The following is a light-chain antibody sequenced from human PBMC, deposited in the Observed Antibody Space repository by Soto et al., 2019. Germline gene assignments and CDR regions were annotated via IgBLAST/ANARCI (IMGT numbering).Light chain of an antibody. Sequence: DIQMTQSPSTLTASLGDRVTITFRASQTISNWLAWYQQKAGKAPKLLIYDASNLESGVPSRFSGSQSETEFTLTISSLQPDDFATYYCQQYNTYSPNTFGQGTRLEI. CDR1: QTISNW. CDR2: DAS. CDR3: QQYNTYSPNT. V-gene: IGKV1-5*01. J-gene: IGKJ5*01.